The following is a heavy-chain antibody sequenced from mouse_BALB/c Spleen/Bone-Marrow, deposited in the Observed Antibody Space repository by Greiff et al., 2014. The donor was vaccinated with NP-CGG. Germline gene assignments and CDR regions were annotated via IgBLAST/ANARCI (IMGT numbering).Heavy chain of an antibody. D-gene: IGHD2-3*01. CDR1: GYAFSTSW. J-gene: IGHJ4*01. V-gene: IGHV1-82*01. CDR3: ARSDGYRTMDY. Sequence: QVQLQQPGPELVKPGASVKISCKASGYAFSTSWMSWVKQRPGQGLEWIGRIYPGDGDTNYNGKFKGKATLTADKSSSTAYMQLSSLTSVDSAVYFCARSDGYRTMDYWGQGTSVTVSS. CDR2: IYPGDGDT.